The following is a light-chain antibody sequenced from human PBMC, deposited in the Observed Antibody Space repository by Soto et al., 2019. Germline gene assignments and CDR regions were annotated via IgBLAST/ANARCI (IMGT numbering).Light chain of an antibody. Sequence: QSVLTQPPSVSGAPGQRVTLSCTGSSSNIGAGYAVHWYQQLPGTAPKLLIYGNNNRPSGVPDRFSGSKSGTSASLAITGLQAEDEADYYCQSYDSSLISYVFGTGTKVTVL. CDR3: QSYDSSLISYV. V-gene: IGLV1-40*01. CDR1: SSNIGAGYA. J-gene: IGLJ1*01. CDR2: GNN.